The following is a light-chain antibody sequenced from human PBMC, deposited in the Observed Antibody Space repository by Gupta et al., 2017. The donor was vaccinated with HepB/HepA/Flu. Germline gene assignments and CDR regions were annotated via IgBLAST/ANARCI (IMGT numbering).Light chain of an antibody. CDR3: YSPDNSGTHPVV. CDR2: GKN. J-gene: IGLJ2*01. Sequence: SSELTQDPVVSVALGQTVTITCQGDSLRSYYATWYQQKPGQAPVVVVYGKNNRPSGIPDRFSCSNSGNTASSTTTGAQAEEEAAYYCYSPDNSGTHPVVFGGRTKLTVL. V-gene: IGLV3-19*01. CDR1: SLRSYY.